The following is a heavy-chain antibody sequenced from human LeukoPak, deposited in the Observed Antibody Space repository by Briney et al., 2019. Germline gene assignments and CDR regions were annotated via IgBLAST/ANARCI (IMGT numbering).Heavy chain of an antibody. Sequence: ASVKVSCKASGYTFTSYYMHWVRQAPGQGLEWMGVINPSGGSTSYAQKFQGRVTMTRDTSTSTVYMELSSLRSEDTAVYYCARGAVRGVIKNWIDPWGQGTLVTVSS. J-gene: IGHJ5*02. CDR2: INPSGGST. V-gene: IGHV1-46*01. CDR3: ARGAVRGVIKNWIDP. D-gene: IGHD3-10*01. CDR1: GYTFTSYY.